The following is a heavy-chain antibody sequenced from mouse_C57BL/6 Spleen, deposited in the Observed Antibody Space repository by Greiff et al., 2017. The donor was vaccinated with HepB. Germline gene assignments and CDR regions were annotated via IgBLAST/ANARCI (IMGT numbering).Heavy chain of an antibody. Sequence: VKLQQSGAELARPGASVKLSCKASGYTFTSYGISWVKQRPGQGLEWIGEIYPRSGNTYYNEKFKGKATLTADKSSSTAYMELRSLTSEDSAVYFCARDTTVVERRYFDVWGTGTTVTVSS. CDR1: GYTFTSYG. V-gene: IGHV1-81*01. J-gene: IGHJ1*03. D-gene: IGHD1-1*01. CDR3: ARDTTVVERRYFDV. CDR2: IYPRSGNT.